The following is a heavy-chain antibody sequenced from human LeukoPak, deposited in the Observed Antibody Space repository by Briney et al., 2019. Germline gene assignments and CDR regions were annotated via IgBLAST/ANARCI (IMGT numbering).Heavy chain of an antibody. CDR1: GFTFSTYW. CDR2: MRRDGNEI. CDR3: AKEGPGVDTAMVKINPGFDY. J-gene: IGHJ4*02. Sequence: QPGGSLRLSCSASGFTFSTYWMSWVRQAPGKGLEWVANMRRDGNEIYYLDSVRGRFTISRDNAKNSLYLQMNSLRAEDTAVYYCAKEGPGVDTAMVKINPGFDYWGQGTLVTVSS. D-gene: IGHD5-18*01. V-gene: IGHV3-7*03.